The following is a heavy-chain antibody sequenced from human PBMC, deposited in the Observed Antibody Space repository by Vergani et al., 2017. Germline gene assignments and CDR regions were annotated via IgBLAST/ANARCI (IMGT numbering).Heavy chain of an antibody. J-gene: IGHJ4*02. CDR2: IYHSGST. CDR1: GYSISSGYS. Sequence: QVQLQESGPGLVKPSETLSLTCAVSGYSISSGYSWGWIRQPPGKGLEWIGSIYHSGSTYYNPSLKSRVTISVDTSKNQFSLKLSSVTAADTAVYYCARVEGELPPDYWGQGTLVTVSA. V-gene: IGHV4-38-2*01. CDR3: ARVEGELPPDY. D-gene: IGHD2-15*01.